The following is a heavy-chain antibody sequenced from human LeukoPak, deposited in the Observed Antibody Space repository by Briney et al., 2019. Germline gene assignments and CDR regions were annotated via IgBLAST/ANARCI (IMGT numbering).Heavy chain of an antibody. CDR1: GYSFTNYW. J-gene: IGHJ5*02. V-gene: IGHV5-51*01. CDR3: ARVPSVELEGAIRWNWFDP. Sequence: GESLKISCQGFGYSFTNYWIAWVRQMPGKGLEWMGIIYPGDSDTRYSPSFQGQVTISADRSISTAYLKWTSLKASDTAMYYCARVPSVELEGAIRWNWFDPWGQGTLVTVSS. D-gene: IGHD2-15*01. CDR2: IYPGDSDT.